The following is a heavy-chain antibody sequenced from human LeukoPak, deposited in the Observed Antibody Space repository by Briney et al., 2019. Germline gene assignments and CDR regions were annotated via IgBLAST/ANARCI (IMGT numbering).Heavy chain of an antibody. CDR3: ARDLTTVHYNWFDP. Sequence: PGGSLRLSCAASGFTFSSYSMNWVRQAPGKGLEWVSSISSSSSYIYYADSVKGRFTISRDNAKNSLYLQMNSLRAEDTAVYYCARDLTTVHYNWFDPWGQGTLVTVSS. CDR1: GFTFSSYS. CDR2: ISSSSSYI. V-gene: IGHV3-21*01. D-gene: IGHD4-17*01. J-gene: IGHJ5*02.